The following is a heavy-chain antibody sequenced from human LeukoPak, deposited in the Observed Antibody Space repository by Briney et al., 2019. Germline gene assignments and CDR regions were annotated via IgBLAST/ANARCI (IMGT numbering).Heavy chain of an antibody. J-gene: IGHJ4*02. CDR1: GGSISSYY. Sequence: SETLSLICTVSGGSISSYYWSWIRQPAGKGLEWIGRIYTSGSTNYNPSLKSRVTISVDKSKDQFSLKLSSVTAADTAVYYCARGQAVAGPFDYWGQGTLVTVSS. D-gene: IGHD6-19*01. V-gene: IGHV4-4*07. CDR3: ARGQAVAGPFDY. CDR2: IYTSGST.